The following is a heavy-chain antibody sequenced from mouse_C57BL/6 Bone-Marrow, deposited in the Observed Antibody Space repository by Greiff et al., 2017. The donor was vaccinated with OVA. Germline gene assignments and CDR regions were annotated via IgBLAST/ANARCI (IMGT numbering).Heavy chain of an antibody. CDR3: ARVYDYDLFAY. D-gene: IGHD2-4*01. CDR2: ISDGGSYT. CDR1: GFTFSSYA. Sequence: EVKVEESGGGLVKPGGSLKLSCAASGFTFSSYAMSWVRQTPEKRLEWVATISDGGSYTYYPDNVKGRFTISRDNAKNNLYLQMSHLKSEDTAMYYCARVYDYDLFAYWGQGTLVTVSA. V-gene: IGHV5-4*03. J-gene: IGHJ3*01.